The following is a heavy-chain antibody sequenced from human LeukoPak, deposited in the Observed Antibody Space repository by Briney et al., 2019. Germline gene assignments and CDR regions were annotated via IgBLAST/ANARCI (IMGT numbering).Heavy chain of an antibody. CDR3: ARGGGLLWCPFDG. D-gene: IGHD3-10*01. J-gene: IGHJ4*02. V-gene: IGHV3-74*01. CDR2: IYSDGSST. Sequence: SGGSLRLSCAASRFTLKNYWMHWVRQTPGKRPVWVAGIYSDGSSTNYADSVKGRFTISRDNAKNTVYLQMNNLRAVDTAVYYCARGGGLLWCPFDGWGQGTLVTVSS. CDR1: RFTLKNYW.